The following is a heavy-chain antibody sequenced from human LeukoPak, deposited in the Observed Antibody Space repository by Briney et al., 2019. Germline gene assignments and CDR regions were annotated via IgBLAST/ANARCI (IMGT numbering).Heavy chain of an antibody. D-gene: IGHD2-2*01. Sequence: GGSLRLSCAASGFTFSSYGMHWVRQAPGKGLEWVSVIYSGGSTYYADSVKGRFTISRDNSKNTLYLQMNSLRAEDTAVYYCAKYATSSFDFWGQGTLVTVSS. V-gene: IGHV3-NL1*01. J-gene: IGHJ4*02. CDR3: AKYATSSFDF. CDR2: IYSGGST. CDR1: GFTFSSYG.